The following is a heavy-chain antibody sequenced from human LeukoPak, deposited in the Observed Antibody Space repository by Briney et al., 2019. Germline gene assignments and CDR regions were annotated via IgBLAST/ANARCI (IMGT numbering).Heavy chain of an antibody. Sequence: PSETLSLTCTVSGGSISSGGLCWSWIRQLPGKGLDWIGFIYYSGSTYYNPSLKSRVTISIDTSKNQFSLNLYSVTVADTAVYYCARVPEPGWFDPWGQGTLVTVSS. CDR1: GGSISSGGLC. CDR3: ARVPEPGWFDP. D-gene: IGHD1-14*01. V-gene: IGHV4-31*03. CDR2: IYYSGST. J-gene: IGHJ5*02.